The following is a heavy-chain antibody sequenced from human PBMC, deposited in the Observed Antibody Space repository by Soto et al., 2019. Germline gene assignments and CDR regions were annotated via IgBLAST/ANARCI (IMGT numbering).Heavy chain of an antibody. CDR1: VVSISSSSYY. J-gene: IGHJ5*02. Sequence: PSETLSLTCIFSVVSISSSSYYWGWVRQPPGKGLEWIGSIYYSGSTYYNPSLKSRVTISVDTSKNQFSLKLSSVTAADTAVFYCARNRDRNWFDPWGQGTLVTVSS. CDR2: IYYSGST. D-gene: IGHD3-16*02. CDR3: ARNRDRNWFDP. V-gene: IGHV4-39*01.